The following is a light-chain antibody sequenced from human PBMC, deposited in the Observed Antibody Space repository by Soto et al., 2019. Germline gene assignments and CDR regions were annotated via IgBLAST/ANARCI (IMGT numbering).Light chain of an antibody. CDR2: AAS. Sequence: DIQMTQSPSSQSASVGDRVTITCRASQSINSYLNWYEQKPGKATKRLIYAASSLQSGVPSRFSGSGSETDFTLTITSLQPDDFATYYCQQSFSTPRTFGQGTRVDI. CDR3: QQSFSTPRT. J-gene: IGKJ1*01. CDR1: QSINSY. V-gene: IGKV1-39*01.